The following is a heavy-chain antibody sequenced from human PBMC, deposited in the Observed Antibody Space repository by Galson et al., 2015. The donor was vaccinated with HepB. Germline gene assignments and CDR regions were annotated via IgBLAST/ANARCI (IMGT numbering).Heavy chain of an antibody. V-gene: IGHV1-18*01. Sequence: SVKVSCKASGYTFTSYAISWVRQAPGQGLEWLGWVSAYNGNTEYAQNFRGRVTMTTDTPTRTVYMELRSLTPDDTAVYYCARLYSSGWPLEGFDYWGQGTLVSVSS. CDR1: GYTFTSYA. J-gene: IGHJ4*02. CDR2: VSAYNGNT. D-gene: IGHD6-19*01. CDR3: ARLYSSGWPLEGFDY.